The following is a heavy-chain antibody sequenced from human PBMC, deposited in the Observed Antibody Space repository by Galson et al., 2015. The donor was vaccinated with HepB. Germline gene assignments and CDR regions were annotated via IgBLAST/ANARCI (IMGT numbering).Heavy chain of an antibody. CDR2: ISSNGGST. CDR3: VTTYYYDSSGYYYVGSPFDY. D-gene: IGHD3-22*01. J-gene: IGHJ4*02. Sequence: SLRLSCAASGFTFSSYAMHWVRQAPGKGLEYVSAISSNGGSTYYADSVKGRFTISRDNSKNTLYLQMSSLRAEDTAVYYCVTTYYYDSSGYYYVGSPFDYWGQGTLVTVSS. CDR1: GFTFSSYA. V-gene: IGHV3-64D*06.